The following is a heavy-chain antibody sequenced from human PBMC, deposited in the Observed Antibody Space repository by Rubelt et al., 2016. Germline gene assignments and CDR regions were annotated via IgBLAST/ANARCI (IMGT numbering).Heavy chain of an antibody. CDR1: GGSFSGYY. D-gene: IGHD1-7*01. J-gene: IGHJ4*02. CDR3: ARSGGTTLDY. V-gene: IGHV4-34*01. Sequence: QVQLQQWGAGLLKPSETLSLTCAVYGGSFSGYYWSWIRQPPGKGLEWIGEINHSGSTNCNPSLKVRVTISVDTCKNQFSRRLSSVTAADTAVYYCARSGGTTLDYWGQGTLVTVSS. CDR2: INHSGST.